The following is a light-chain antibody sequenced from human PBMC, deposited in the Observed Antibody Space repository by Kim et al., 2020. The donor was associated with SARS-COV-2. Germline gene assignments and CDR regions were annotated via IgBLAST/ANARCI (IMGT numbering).Light chain of an antibody. CDR2: GAS. J-gene: IGKJ4*01. CDR1: QGIAGW. Sequence: ASVGDRVLLTCRASQGIAGWLAWYQQKPGKAPKLLIYGASFLESGVPSRFSGSGSETDFTLTISSLQPEDFAIYYCQQANSFPPTFGGGTKVDIK. V-gene: IGKV1-12*01. CDR3: QQANSFPPT.